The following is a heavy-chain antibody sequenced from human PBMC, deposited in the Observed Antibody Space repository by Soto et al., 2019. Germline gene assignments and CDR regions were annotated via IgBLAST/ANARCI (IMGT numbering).Heavy chain of an antibody. CDR2: IYYSGST. J-gene: IGHJ4*02. CDR1: GGSISSGGYY. V-gene: IGHV4-31*03. CDR3: ARAGHDYGDYAPNCHY. Sequence: QVQLQESGPGMVKPSQTLSLTCTVSGGSISSGGYYWSWIRQHPGKGLEWIGYIYYSGSTYYNPSLKSRVTISVDTSKNQFALKLSSVTAADTAVYYCARAGHDYGDYAPNCHYGGQGTLVTVSS. D-gene: IGHD4-17*01.